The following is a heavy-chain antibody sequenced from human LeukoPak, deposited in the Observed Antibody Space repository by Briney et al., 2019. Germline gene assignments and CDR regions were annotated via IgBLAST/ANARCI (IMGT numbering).Heavy chain of an antibody. CDR2: MSSTGGTA. CDR3: AKNGDRGAYCSGGSCYPYYYHNMDV. J-gene: IGHJ6*03. V-gene: IGHV3-23*01. CDR1: GFSFSNYW. D-gene: IGHD2-15*01. Sequence: PGGSLRLSCAASGFSFSNYWIHWVRQAPGKGLEWVSAMSSTGGTAYYADSVKGRFTISRDNSKNTLYLQMNSLRAEDTAIYYCAKNGDRGAYCSGGSCYPYYYHNMDVWGKGTTVTISS.